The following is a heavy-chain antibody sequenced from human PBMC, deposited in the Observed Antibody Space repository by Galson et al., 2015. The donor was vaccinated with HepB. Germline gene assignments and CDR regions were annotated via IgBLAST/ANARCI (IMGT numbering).Heavy chain of an antibody. CDR2: IYWDDAK. CDR3: AHRRGAYCSGGSCSYDAFDM. V-gene: IGHV2-5*02. Sequence: PALVKPTQTLTLTCNFSGLSLNTSGVGVAWIRQSPGKALEWLALIYWDDAKRYRPSLKTRLTITKDTSKNQVVLTMTDMDAVDTGTYYCAHRRGAYCSGGSCSYDAFDMWGQGTMVTVSS. D-gene: IGHD2-15*01. J-gene: IGHJ3*02. CDR1: GLSLNTSGVG.